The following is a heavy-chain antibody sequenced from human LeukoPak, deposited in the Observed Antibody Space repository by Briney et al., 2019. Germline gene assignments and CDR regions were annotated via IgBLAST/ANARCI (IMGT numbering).Heavy chain of an antibody. CDR1: GYSLSDLS. J-gene: IGHJ3*02. CDR3: ATDRLEIYALHI. Sequence: GASVKVSCRVSGYSLSDLSIHWVRHIPGKGLEWMGGFEPEEGEHGETVYAQNFEGRLTLTEDTLRDTAYMELVSLTSEDTAVYYCATDRLEIYALHIWGQGTMVTVSS. D-gene: IGHD1-1*01. CDR2: FEPEEGEHGET. V-gene: IGHV1-24*01.